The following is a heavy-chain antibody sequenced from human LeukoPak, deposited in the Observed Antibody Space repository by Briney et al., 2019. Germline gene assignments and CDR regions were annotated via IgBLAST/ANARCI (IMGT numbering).Heavy chain of an antibody. CDR1: GGSFSGYY. CDR2: VNHNGRT. D-gene: IGHD3-10*01. V-gene: IGHV4-34*01. Sequence: SETLSLTCAVYGGSFSGYYWSWIRQPPGTGLEWMGEVNHNGRTNYNPSLKSRVTISVDTSKNQFSLKLSSVTAADTAVYYCARGLHPRAFYYYGSGSYAFDPWGQGTLVTVSS. CDR3: ARGLHPRAFYYYGSGSYAFDP. J-gene: IGHJ5*02.